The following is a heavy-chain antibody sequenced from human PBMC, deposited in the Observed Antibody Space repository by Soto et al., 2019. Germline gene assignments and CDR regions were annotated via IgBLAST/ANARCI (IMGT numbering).Heavy chain of an antibody. CDR1: GDSINTDYY. Sequence: SYTLSLTCTVSGDSINTDYYWSWSRQPAGKGLEWIGHIYYTGGTFYSPSLKSRLALSVDTSKNQFSLRLSSVTAADTAVYYWARDTASKDYDSHSYYPPVDSWGQGALVT. CDR3: ARDTASKDYDSHSYYPPVDS. D-gene: IGHD3-22*01. J-gene: IGHJ5*01. CDR2: IYYTGGT. V-gene: IGHV4-30-4*01.